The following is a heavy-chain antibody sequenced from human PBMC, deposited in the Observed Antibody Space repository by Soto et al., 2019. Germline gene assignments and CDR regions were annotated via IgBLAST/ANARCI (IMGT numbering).Heavy chain of an antibody. J-gene: IGHJ5*02. CDR3: AKDRYSSDRRSGYVDP. CDR2: ISAYNGNT. V-gene: IGHV1-18*01. CDR1: GYTFTSYG. D-gene: IGHD6-13*01. Sequence: QVQLVQSGAEVKKPGASVKVSCKASGYTFTSYGISWVRQAPGQGLEWMGWISAYNGNTNYAQKLQGRVSMTTDTXTXXGDMGLRSLRSDDTAVYYCAKDRYSSDRRSGYVDPWGQGTLVTVSS.